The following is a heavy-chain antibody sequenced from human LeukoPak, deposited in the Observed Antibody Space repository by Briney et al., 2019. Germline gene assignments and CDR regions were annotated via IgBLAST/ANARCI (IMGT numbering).Heavy chain of an antibody. CDR1: GFTFSSYA. J-gene: IGHJ4*02. CDR2: ISGSGGST. V-gene: IGHV3-23*01. Sequence: GGSLRLSCAASGFTFSSYAMSWVRQAPGKGLEWVSAISGSGGSTYYADSVKGRFTISRDNSKNTLYLQMNSPRAEDTAVYYCAKARDYGDLWYFDYWGQGTLVTVSS. D-gene: IGHD4-17*01. CDR3: AKARDYGDLWYFDY.